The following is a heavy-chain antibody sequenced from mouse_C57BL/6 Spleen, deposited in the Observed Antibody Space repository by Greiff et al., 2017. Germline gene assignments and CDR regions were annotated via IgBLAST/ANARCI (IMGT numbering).Heavy chain of an antibody. D-gene: IGHD1-1*01. CDR3: ARDHYYGSRRYAMDY. CDR2: IYPGDGDT. J-gene: IGHJ4*01. V-gene: IGHV1-82*01. CDR1: GYAFSSSW. Sequence: LQESGPELVKPGASVKISCKASGYAFSSSWMNWVKQRPGKGLEWIGRIYPGDGDTNYNGKFKGKATLTADKSSSTAYMQLSSLTSEDSAVYFCARDHYYGSRRYAMDYWGQGTSVTVSS.